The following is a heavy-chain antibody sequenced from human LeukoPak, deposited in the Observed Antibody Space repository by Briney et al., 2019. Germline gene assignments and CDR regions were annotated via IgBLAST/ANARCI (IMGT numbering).Heavy chain of an antibody. CDR3: AKAGGTAAAGAFDY. V-gene: IGHV3-9*03. Sequence: GGSLRLSCAASGFTFDVYAMHWVRQAPGKGLEWVSGISWNSGSIGYADSVKGRFTISRDNAKNSLYLQMNSLRAEDMALYYCAKAGGTAAAGAFDYWGQGTLVTVSS. J-gene: IGHJ4*02. CDR2: ISWNSGSI. CDR1: GFTFDVYA. D-gene: IGHD6-13*01.